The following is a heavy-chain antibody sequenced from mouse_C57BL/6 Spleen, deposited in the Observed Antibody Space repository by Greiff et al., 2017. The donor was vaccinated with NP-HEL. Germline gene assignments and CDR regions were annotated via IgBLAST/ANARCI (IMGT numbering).Heavy chain of an antibody. CDR3: AREVGSRRYYFDY. D-gene: IGHD1-1*01. Sequence: QVQLQQSGAELVRPGTSVKVSCKASGYAFTNYLIEWVKQRPGQGLEWIGVINPGSGGTNYNEKFKGKATLTADKSSSTAYMQLSSLTSEDSAVYFCAREVGSRRYYFDYWGQGTTLTVSS. CDR1: GYAFTNYL. V-gene: IGHV1-54*01. J-gene: IGHJ2*01. CDR2: INPGSGGT.